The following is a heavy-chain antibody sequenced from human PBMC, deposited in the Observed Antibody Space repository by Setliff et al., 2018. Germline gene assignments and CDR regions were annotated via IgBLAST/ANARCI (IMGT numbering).Heavy chain of an antibody. Sequence: SETLSLTCTVSGDSITSNSYHWGWIRQPPGKGLEWIGSIYYSGSTYYNPSLKSRVTISVDTSKNQFSLKLTSVTAADTAVYYCARDRQYCTSLSCLNSYFYYYAMDFWGQGTTVTVSS. J-gene: IGHJ6*02. CDR3: ARDRQYCTSLSCLNSYFYYYAMDF. CDR2: IYYSGST. CDR1: GDSITSNSYH. D-gene: IGHD2-8*01. V-gene: IGHV4-39*07.